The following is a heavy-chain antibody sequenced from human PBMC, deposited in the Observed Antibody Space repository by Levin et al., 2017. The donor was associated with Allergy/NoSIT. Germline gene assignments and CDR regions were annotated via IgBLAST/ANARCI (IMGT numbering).Heavy chain of an antibody. V-gene: IGHV3-74*01. CDR3: ARFARPAGVYDSSDSFDL. D-gene: IGHD3-22*01. J-gene: IGHJ3*01. Sequence: GESLKISCAASGFTFSSYWMHWVRQAPGKGLVWVSRINSDGTSTIYADSVNGRFTISRDNYRNMFYLQMNSLRAEDTALYYCARFARPAGVYDSSDSFDLWGQGTMVTVSS. CDR1: GFTFSSYW. CDR2: INSDGTST.